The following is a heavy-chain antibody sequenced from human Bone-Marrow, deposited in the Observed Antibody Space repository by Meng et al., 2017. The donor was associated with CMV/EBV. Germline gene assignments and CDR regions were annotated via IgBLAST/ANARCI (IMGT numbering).Heavy chain of an antibody. J-gene: IGHJ3*02. CDR2: INHSGST. CDR1: GGSFSGYY. V-gene: IGHV4-34*01. D-gene: IGHD2-2*01. Sequence: SETLSLTCAVYGGSFSGYYWSWIRQPPGEGLEWIGEINHSGSTNYNPSLKSRVTISVDTSKNQFSLKLSSVTAADTAAYYCARYCSSTSCSDAFDIWGQGTRVTGSS. CDR3: ARYCSSTSCSDAFDI.